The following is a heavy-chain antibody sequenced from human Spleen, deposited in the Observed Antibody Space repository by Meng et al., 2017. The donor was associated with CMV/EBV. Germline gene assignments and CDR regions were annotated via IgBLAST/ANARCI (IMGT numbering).Heavy chain of an antibody. CDR2: INPNSGGT. CDR3: ARLFHTSLGTNYYYGMDV. D-gene: IGHD3/OR15-3a*01. CDR1: GYTFTSYG. J-gene: IGHJ6*02. Sequence: ASVKVSCKASGYTFTSYGISWVRQAPGQGLEWMGWINPNSGGTKYAQKFQGRVTLTRDTSISTAYMELSRLKSDDTAVFFCARLFHTSLGTNYYYGMDVWGQGTTVTVSS. V-gene: IGHV1-2*02.